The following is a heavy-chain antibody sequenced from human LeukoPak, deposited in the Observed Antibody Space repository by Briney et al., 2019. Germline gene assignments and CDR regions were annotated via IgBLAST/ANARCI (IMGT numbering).Heavy chain of an antibody. D-gene: IGHD1-1*01. V-gene: IGHV3-23*01. CDR1: GFTFSSYA. Sequence: GGSLRLSCAASGFTFSSYAMSWVRQAPGKGLEWVSAISGSGGSTYYADSVKGRFTISRDNAKNSLYLQMNSLRAEDAAVYYCARRTTGIAFFDYWGQGTLVTVSS. CDR3: ARRTTGIAFFDY. CDR2: ISGSGGST. J-gene: IGHJ4*02.